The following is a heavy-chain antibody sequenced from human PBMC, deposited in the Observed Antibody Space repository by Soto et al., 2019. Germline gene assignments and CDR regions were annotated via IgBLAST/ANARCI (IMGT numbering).Heavy chain of an antibody. CDR1: GGSIGGYG. Sequence: SETLCLPSTFLGGSIGGYGWSLIPQDPRKGLEWVGHIYYSGTTKYNPSLKSRVTMSLDTSKNQFSLKLSSVTAADTAVYYCARLSRADDYIWGSYRLNGPVVDYWGQGTLVTVSS. CDR3: ARLSRADDYIWGSYRLNGPVVDY. D-gene: IGHD3-16*02. CDR2: IYYSGTT. J-gene: IGHJ4*02. V-gene: IGHV4-59*08.